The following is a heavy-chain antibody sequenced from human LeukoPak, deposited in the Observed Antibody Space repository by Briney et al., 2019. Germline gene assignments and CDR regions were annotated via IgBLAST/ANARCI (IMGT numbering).Heavy chain of an antibody. V-gene: IGHV4-39*01. CDR3: ARHYYDSSGYYYNWFDP. J-gene: IGHJ5*02. CDR2: IYYSGST. CDR1: GGSISSSSYY. D-gene: IGHD3-22*01. Sequence: SETLSLTCTVSGGSISSSSYYWGWIRQPPGKGLEWIGSIYYSGSTYYNPSLKSRVTISVDTSKNQFSLKLSSVTAADTAVYYCARHYYDSSGYYYNWFDPWGQGTLVTVSS.